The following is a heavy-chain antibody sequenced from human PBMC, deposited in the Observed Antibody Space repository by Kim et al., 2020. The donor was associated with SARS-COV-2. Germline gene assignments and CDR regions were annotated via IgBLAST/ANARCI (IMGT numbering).Heavy chain of an antibody. CDR3: ARGAAVTGSNVFDF. D-gene: IGHD6-19*01. J-gene: IGHJ4*02. CDR1: GYTFTGYY. V-gene: IGHV1-2*06. CDR2: INPNSGDT. Sequence: ASVKVSCEASGYTFTGYYMHWVRQAPGQGLEWMGRINPNSGDTNYARTFQGRVTMTRDTSIYTAYMDLSSLTSDDTAVYYCARGAAVTGSNVFDFWGQGT.